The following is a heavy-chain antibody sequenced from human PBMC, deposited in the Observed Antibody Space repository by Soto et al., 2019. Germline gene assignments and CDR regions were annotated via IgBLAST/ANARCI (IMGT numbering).Heavy chain of an antibody. CDR3: ARALSWGSNWYYYMDV. J-gene: IGHJ6*03. Sequence: SGGGLVQPGGSLRLSCATSGFILSDCAMNWVRQAPGKGLEWVSYISSSSSVIDYADSVKGRFTVSRDNARNSLYLQMNSLRAEDTAVYYCARALSWGSNWYYYMDVWGKGPTVTVSS. D-gene: IGHD7-27*01. CDR2: ISSSSSVI. V-gene: IGHV3-48*01. CDR1: GFILSDCA.